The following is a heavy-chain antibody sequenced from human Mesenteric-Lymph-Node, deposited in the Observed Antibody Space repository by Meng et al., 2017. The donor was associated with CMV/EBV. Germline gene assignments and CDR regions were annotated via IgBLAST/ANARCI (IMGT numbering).Heavy chain of an antibody. CDR2: VWPGDSDT. CDR3: ARRGNGMDV. Sequence: GESLKISRKGSGYSFSTYWIGWVRQMPGKGLEWMGIVWPGDSDTRYSPSFEGQVTISADKSISTAYLQWSSLKASDTAMYYCARRGNGMDVWGQGTTVTVSS. CDR1: GYSFSTYW. J-gene: IGHJ6*02. V-gene: IGHV5-51*01.